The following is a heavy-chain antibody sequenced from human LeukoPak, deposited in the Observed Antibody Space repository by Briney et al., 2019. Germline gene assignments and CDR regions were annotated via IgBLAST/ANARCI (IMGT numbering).Heavy chain of an antibody. CDR2: INSDGSST. V-gene: IGHV3-74*01. J-gene: IGHJ4*02. CDR1: GFTFSSYW. CDR3: ARGPNWYNWNDAGGY. Sequence: GGSLRLSCAASGFTFSSYWMHWVRQAPGKGLVWVSRINSDGSSTSYADSVKGRFTISRDNAKNTLYPQMNSLRAEDTAVYYCARGPNWYNWNDAGGYWGQGTLVTVSS. D-gene: IGHD1-20*01.